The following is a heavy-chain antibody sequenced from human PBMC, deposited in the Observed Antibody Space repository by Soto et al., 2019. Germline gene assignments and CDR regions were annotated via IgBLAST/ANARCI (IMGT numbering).Heavy chain of an antibody. Sequence: EVQLLESGGGLVQPGGSLRLSCAASGFTFSSYAMNWVRQAPGKGLEWVSVISGSGGSTYYADAVKGRFTISRDNSKNTLSLQMNSLRAEDTAVYYCAKRTVGWDFARWGRGTLVTVSS. CDR3: AKRTVGWDFAR. J-gene: IGHJ2*01. V-gene: IGHV3-23*01. D-gene: IGHD4-17*01. CDR1: GFTFSSYA. CDR2: ISGSGGST.